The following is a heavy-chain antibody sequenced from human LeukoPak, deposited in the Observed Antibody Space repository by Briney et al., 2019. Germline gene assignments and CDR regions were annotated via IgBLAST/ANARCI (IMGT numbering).Heavy chain of an antibody. J-gene: IGHJ6*02. CDR2: ISSSGSTI. Sequence: GRSLRLSCAASGFTFSDYYMSWIRQAPGKGLEWVSYISSSGSTIYYADSVKGRFTISRDNAKNSLYLQMNSLRAEDTAVYYCARAAESLTIFGVDYYGMDVWGQGTTVTVSS. CDR1: GFTFSDYY. CDR3: ARAAESLTIFGVDYYGMDV. D-gene: IGHD3-3*01. V-gene: IGHV3-11*01.